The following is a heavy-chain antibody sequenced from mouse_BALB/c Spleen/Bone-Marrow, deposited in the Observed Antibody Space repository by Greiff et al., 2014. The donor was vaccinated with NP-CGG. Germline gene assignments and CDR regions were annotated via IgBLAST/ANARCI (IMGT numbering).Heavy chain of an antibody. Sequence: EVHLVESGGGLVQPGGSRKLSCVASGFTFSSFGMHWVRQAPEKGLEWVAYISSGSSSTYYADTLKGRFTISRDNPKNTLFLQMTSLRSEDAAMYYCARGYYYGSSHYWYFDVWGAGTTVTVSS. CDR2: ISSGSSST. V-gene: IGHV5-17*02. CDR1: GFTFSSFG. J-gene: IGHJ1*01. CDR3: ARGYYYGSSHYWYFDV. D-gene: IGHD1-1*01.